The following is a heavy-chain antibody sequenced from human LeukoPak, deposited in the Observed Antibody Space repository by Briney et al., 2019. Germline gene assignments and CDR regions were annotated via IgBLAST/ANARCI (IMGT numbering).Heavy chain of an antibody. D-gene: IGHD5-18*01. V-gene: IGHV3-23*01. Sequence: GGPLRLSCATSGFTFSSYAMSWVRQAPGKGLEWVSAISGSGGSTYYADSVKGRFTISRDNSKNTLYLQMNSLRAEDTAVYYCAEGLAQIWFYWGQGTLVTVSS. CDR1: GFTFSSYA. J-gene: IGHJ4*02. CDR3: AEGLAQIWFY. CDR2: ISGSGGST.